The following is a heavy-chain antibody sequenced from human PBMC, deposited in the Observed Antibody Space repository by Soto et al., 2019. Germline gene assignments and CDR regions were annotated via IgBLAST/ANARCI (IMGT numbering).Heavy chain of an antibody. CDR2: INHSGST. J-gene: IGHJ3*02. V-gene: IGHV4-34*01. CDR3: ARGLDYGDSDAFDI. D-gene: IGHD4-17*01. CDR1: GGSFSGYY. Sequence: SETLSLTCAVYGGSFSGYYWSWIRQPPGKGLEWIGEINHSGSTNYNPSLKSRVTISVDTSKNQFSLKLSSVTAADTAVYYCARGLDYGDSDAFDIWGQGTMVTVSS.